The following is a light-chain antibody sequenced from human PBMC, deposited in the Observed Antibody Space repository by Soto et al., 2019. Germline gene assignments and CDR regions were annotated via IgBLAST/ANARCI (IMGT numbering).Light chain of an antibody. CDR1: SDDVGGYTH. Sequence: QSALTQHRSVSGSPGQSVTISCTGTSDDVGGYTHVSWYQHHPGKAPKLVIYDVTKRPSGVPDRFSGSKSGNTASLTISGLQAEDEADYFCYSYAGSYTWVFGGGTKVTVL. CDR2: DVT. J-gene: IGLJ3*02. V-gene: IGLV2-11*01. CDR3: YSYAGSYTWV.